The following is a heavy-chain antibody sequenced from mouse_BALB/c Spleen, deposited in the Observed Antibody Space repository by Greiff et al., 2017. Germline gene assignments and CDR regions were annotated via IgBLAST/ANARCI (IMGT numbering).Heavy chain of an antibody. J-gene: IGHJ4*01. CDR3: AIDYYGSSFYYAMDY. V-gene: IGHV2-9*02. CDR2: IWAGGST. CDR1: GFSLTSYG. Sequence: VKLMESGPGLVAPSQSLSITCTVSGFSLTSYGVHWVRQPPGKGLEWLGVIWAGGSTNYNSALMSRLSISKDNSKSQVFLKMNSLQTDDTAMYYCAIDYYGSSFYYAMDYWGQGTSVTVSS. D-gene: IGHD1-1*01.